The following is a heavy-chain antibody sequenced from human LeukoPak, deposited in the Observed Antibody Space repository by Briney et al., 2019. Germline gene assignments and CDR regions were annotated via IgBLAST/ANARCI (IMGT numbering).Heavy chain of an antibody. V-gene: IGHV4-34*01. D-gene: IGHD3/OR15-3a*01. J-gene: IGHJ4*02. CDR3: ARLRDYSFDY. Sequence: SETLSLTCAVYGGSFSGYYWSWIRQPPGKGLEWIGEINHSGSTNYNPSLKSRVTISVDTSKNQFSLKLSSVTAADTAAYYCARLRDYSFDYWGQGTLVTVSS. CDR1: GGSFSGYY. CDR2: INHSGST.